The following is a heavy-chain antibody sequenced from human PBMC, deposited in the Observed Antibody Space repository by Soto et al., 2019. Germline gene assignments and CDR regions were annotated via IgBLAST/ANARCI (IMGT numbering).Heavy chain of an antibody. D-gene: IGHD5-12*01. CDR1: GYIFTSYW. Sequence: VESLKISCKGSGYIFTSYWICCFLQMPVKVLEWMGIIYPGDSDTRYSPSFQGQVTISADKSISTAYLQWSSLKASDTAMYYCARWLGGYDYYYYYGMDVWGQGTTVTVSS. CDR2: IYPGDSDT. V-gene: IGHV5-51*01. J-gene: IGHJ6*02. CDR3: ARWLGGYDYYYYYGMDV.